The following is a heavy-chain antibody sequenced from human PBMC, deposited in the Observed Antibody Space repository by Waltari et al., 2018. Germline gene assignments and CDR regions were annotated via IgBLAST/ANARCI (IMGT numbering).Heavy chain of an antibody. V-gene: IGHV3-30-3*01. CDR3: ARDWDV. CDR2: ITKDGVDK. Sequence: QVQLVESGGDMVQPGRSLRLSWAASGFTFNFYAMPWVRQAPGKGLEWVAAITKDGVDKHYADSVKGRFTISRDNSKNTVDLQMSSLRAEDTALYYCARDWDVWGQGTTVTVSS. CDR1: GFTFNFYA. J-gene: IGHJ6*02.